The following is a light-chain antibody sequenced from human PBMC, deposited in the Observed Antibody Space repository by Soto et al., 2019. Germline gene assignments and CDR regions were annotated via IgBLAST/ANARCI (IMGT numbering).Light chain of an antibody. V-gene: IGKV1-5*01. J-gene: IGKJ1*01. CDR1: QRMSGF. Sequence: DIQMTQSPSTLSASVGDRVTITCRASQRMSGFLAWYQQKPGKAPQLLISDAPSLESGVPSRFGGGGSGTAFTLTISSLQPEDFATYYCQHYSSNSGTFGPGTKVDIK. CDR2: DAP. CDR3: QHYSSNSGT.